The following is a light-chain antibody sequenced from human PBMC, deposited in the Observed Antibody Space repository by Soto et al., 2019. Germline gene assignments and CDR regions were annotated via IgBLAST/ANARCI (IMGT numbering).Light chain of an antibody. CDR3: LQYNTWPYT. J-gene: IGKJ2*01. CDR1: QSVSGN. Sequence: EIVMTQSPATSVSPGERATLSCRASQSVSGNLAWYQQKPAQAPRLLIYGASTRATGVPARFTGRGSGTEFTLTISSLQSGDFAVYYCLQYNTWPYTFGQGTKLESK. V-gene: IGKV3-15*01. CDR2: GAS.